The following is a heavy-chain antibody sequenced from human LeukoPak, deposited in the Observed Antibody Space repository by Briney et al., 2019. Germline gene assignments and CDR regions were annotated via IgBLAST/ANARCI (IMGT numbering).Heavy chain of an antibody. V-gene: IGHV3-53*05. CDR1: GFTVSDNY. Sequence: GWSLRLSCAASGFTVSDNYMNWVRQAPGKGLEWVSAIYSGGSTYYADSVKGRFTISRDNAKNSLYLQMNSLRAEDTALYYCAKNTGPDEYSYGTYGMDVWGQGTTVTVSS. J-gene: IGHJ6*02. CDR2: IYSGGST. D-gene: IGHD5-18*01. CDR3: AKNTGPDEYSYGTYGMDV.